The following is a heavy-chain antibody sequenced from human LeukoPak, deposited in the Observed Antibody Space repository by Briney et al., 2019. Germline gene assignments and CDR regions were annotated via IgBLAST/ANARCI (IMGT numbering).Heavy chain of an antibody. CDR2: ITGSGGST. D-gene: IGHD3-9*01. V-gene: IGHV3-23*01. CDR3: AKDHLDWGSSFDF. J-gene: IGHJ4*02. Sequence: LGGSLRLSCAASGFTFSSYVMNWVRQPPGKGLEWVSAITGSGGSTHYADSVKGRFTISRDSSKNTLYLQMNNLRAEDTAVYYCAKDHLDWGSSFDFWGQGTLVTVSS. CDR1: GFTFSSYV.